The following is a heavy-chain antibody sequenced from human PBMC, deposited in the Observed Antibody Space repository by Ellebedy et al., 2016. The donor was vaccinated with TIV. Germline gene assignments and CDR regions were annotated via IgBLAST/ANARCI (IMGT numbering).Heavy chain of an antibody. CDR2: IRVDGGSS. Sequence: GESLKISCAASGFTFSTFGMHWVRQAPGKGLEWVANIRVDGGSSQHLDSVEGRFTISRDNAENSLYLQMNSLRAEDTAVYYCARDMRDTGGYDVFDLWGRGTMVTVSS. D-gene: IGHD2-8*02. V-gene: IGHV3-7*01. CDR3: ARDMRDTGGYDVFDL. CDR1: GFTFSTFG. J-gene: IGHJ3*01.